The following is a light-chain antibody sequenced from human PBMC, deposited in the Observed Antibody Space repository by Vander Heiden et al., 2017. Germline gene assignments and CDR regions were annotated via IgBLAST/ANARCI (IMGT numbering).Light chain of an antibody. Sequence: SFHLPLPPSVSFSPGQTARITGTGDALPKQDEYWDQQKPGQAPVLVIYKDSERPAGIPERFSGSSSGTTVTLTSSGVQAEDEADYYCQSADSSGTYVVFGGGTKLTVL. J-gene: IGLJ2*01. CDR2: KDS. V-gene: IGLV3-25*03. CDR1: ALPKQD. CDR3: QSADSSGTYVV.